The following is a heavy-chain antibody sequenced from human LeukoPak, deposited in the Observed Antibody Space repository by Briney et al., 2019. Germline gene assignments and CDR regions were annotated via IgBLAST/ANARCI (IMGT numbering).Heavy chain of an antibody. D-gene: IGHD6-13*01. J-gene: IGHJ4*02. V-gene: IGHV5-51*01. Sequence: SGESLKISCKGSGYTFTSYWIGWVRQMPGKGLEYMGIIYPGDSDTTYSPSFQGQVTISADKSINTAYLHWSSLKASDTAVYYCARGGAAAATTPPLIDYWGQGTLVTVSS. CDR3: ARGGAAAATTPPLIDY. CDR2: IYPGDSDT. CDR1: GYTFTSYW.